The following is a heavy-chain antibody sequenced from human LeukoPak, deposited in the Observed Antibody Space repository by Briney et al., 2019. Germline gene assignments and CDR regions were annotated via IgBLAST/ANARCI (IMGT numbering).Heavy chain of an antibody. Sequence: AASVKVSCKASSYTFTSYGNSWVRQAPGQGLEWMGWISAYNGNTNYAQKLQGRVTMTTDTSTSTAYMELRSLRSDDTAVYYCARVYYYDSSGSLFDYWGQGTLVTVSS. CDR3: ARVYYYDSSGSLFDY. V-gene: IGHV1-18*01. CDR1: SYTFTSYG. CDR2: ISAYNGNT. D-gene: IGHD3-22*01. J-gene: IGHJ4*02.